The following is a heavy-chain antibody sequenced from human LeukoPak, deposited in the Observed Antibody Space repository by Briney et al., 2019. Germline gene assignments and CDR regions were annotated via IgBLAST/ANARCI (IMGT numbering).Heavy chain of an antibody. CDR1: GFTFSSYG. J-gene: IGHJ4*02. V-gene: IGHV3-30*18. D-gene: IGHD6-13*01. Sequence: PGRSLRLSCAASGFTFSSYGMHWVRQAPGKGLEWVAVISYDGSNKYYADSVKGRFTISRDNSKNTLYLQMNGLGAEDTAVYYCAKSIAAAGYFDYWGQGTLVTVSS. CDR2: ISYDGSNK. CDR3: AKSIAAAGYFDY.